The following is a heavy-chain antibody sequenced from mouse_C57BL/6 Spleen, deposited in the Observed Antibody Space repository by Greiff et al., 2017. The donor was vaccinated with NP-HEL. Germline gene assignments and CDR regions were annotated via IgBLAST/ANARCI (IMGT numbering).Heavy chain of an antibody. J-gene: IGHJ3*01. CDR3: MDYLTGTGFAY. Sequence: EVQLQQSGTVLARPGASVKMSCKTSGYTFTSYWMHWVKQRPGQGLEWIGAIYPGNSDTSYNQKFKGKAKLTAVTSASTAYMELSSLTNEDSAVYYCMDYLTGTGFAYWGQGTLVTVSA. CDR1: GYTFTSYW. CDR2: IYPGNSDT. V-gene: IGHV1-5*01. D-gene: IGHD4-1*01.